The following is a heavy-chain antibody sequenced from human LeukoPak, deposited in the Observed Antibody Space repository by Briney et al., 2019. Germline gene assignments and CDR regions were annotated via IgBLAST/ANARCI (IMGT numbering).Heavy chain of an antibody. CDR1: GGSISSYY. V-gene: IGHV4-59*12. Sequence: PSETLSLTCTVSGGSISSYYWSWIRQPPGKGLEWIGYIYYSGSTNYNPSLKSRVTISVDTSKNQFSLELSSVTAADTAVYYCARGFDFWSGYYFDYWGQGTLVTVSS. D-gene: IGHD3-3*01. CDR2: IYYSGST. CDR3: ARGFDFWSGYYFDY. J-gene: IGHJ4*02.